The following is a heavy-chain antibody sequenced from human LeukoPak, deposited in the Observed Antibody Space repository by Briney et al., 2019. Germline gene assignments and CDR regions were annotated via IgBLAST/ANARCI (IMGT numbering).Heavy chain of an antibody. CDR1: GYTFTSYY. Sequence: ASVKVSCKASGYTFTSYYMHWVRQAPGQGLEWMGIINPSGGSTSYAQKFQGGVTMTRDTSTSTVYMELSSLRSEDTAVYYCARADVDFWSGYLSPEDYWGQGTLVTVSS. V-gene: IGHV1-46*01. CDR2: INPSGGST. CDR3: ARADVDFWSGYLSPEDY. D-gene: IGHD3-3*01. J-gene: IGHJ4*02.